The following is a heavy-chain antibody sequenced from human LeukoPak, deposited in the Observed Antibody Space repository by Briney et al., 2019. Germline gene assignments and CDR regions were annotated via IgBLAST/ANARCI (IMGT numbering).Heavy chain of an antibody. CDR1: GGSISIYY. CDR3: AREGSSLYSSSWRYFDY. CDR2: TYNSGST. Sequence: SETLSLTCTVSGGSISIYYWSWIRQPPGKGLEWLGYTYNSGSTLYNPSLKSRVTISVDTSKNQFSLKLSSVTAADTAVYYCAREGSSLYSSSWRYFDYWGQGTLVTVSS. V-gene: IGHV4-59*01. J-gene: IGHJ4*02. D-gene: IGHD6-13*01.